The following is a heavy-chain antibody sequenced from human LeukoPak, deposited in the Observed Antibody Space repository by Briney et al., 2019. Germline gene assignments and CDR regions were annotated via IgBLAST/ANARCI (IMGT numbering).Heavy chain of an antibody. V-gene: IGHV4-59*01. D-gene: IGHD2-2*01. Sequence: SETLSLTCTVSRGSITSNYWSWIRQPPGKGLEWIGYIYYSGSTHYNPSLKRRVTISTEKSKNQFSLRLNSVTAADTAVYYCARWIPSSNSFDYWGQGPLVTVSS. J-gene: IGHJ4*02. CDR1: RGSITSNY. CDR2: IYYSGST. CDR3: ARWIPSSNSFDY.